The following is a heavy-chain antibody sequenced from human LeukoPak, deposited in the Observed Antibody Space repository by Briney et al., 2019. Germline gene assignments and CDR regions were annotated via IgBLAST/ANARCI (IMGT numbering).Heavy chain of an antibody. CDR2: INPNSGGT. D-gene: IGHD2-15*01. CDR3: ARFYWVVAATYDAFDI. J-gene: IGHJ3*02. Sequence: ASVKVSCKASGYTFTGYYMHWVRQAPGQGLEWMGWINPNSGGTNYAQKFQGRVTMTRDTSISTAYMELSRLRSDDTAVYYCARFYWVVAATYDAFDIWGQGTMVTVSS. V-gene: IGHV1-2*02. CDR1: GYTFTGYY.